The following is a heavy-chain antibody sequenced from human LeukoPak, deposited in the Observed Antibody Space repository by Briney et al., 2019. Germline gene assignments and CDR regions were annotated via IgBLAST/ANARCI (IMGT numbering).Heavy chain of an antibody. D-gene: IGHD6-13*01. V-gene: IGHV3-30*02. CDR1: GFTFSSYG. CDR2: IRYDGSNK. Sequence: GGSLRLSCAASGFTFSSYGMRWVRQAPGKGLEWGSFIRYDGSNKYYADSAKGRFTISRDKSKNTLYLQMNSLRAEDTAVYYCAKALTTSSGSWYFDYWGRGTLVTVSS. J-gene: IGHJ4*02. CDR3: AKALTTSSGSWYFDY.